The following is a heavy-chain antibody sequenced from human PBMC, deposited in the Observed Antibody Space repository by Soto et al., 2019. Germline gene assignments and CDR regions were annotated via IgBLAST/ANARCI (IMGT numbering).Heavy chain of an antibody. CDR3: ARESRYYYYGMDV. CDR2: IWYDGSNK. V-gene: IGHV3-33*01. J-gene: IGHJ6*02. CDR1: GCTFSSYG. Sequence: GSLRLXCAASGCTFSSYGMHWVRQAPGKGLEWVAVIWYDGSNKYYADSVKGRFTISRDNSKNTLYLQMNSLRAEDTAVYYCARESRYYYYGMDVWGQGTTVTVSS.